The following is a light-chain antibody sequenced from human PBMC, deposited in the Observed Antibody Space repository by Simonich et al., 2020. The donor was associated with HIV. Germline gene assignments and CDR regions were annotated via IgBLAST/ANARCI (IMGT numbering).Light chain of an antibody. CDR1: QGISSW. V-gene: IGKV1-12*01. J-gene: IGKJ2*01. CDR2: AAS. CDR3: QQANRFPYT. Sequence: DIQMTQSPSSVSASVGDRVTITCRACQGISSWLACYQQIPGKAPKLLIYAASSLQSGVPSRFSGSGSGTDFTLTISSLQPEDFATYYCQQANRFPYTFGQGTKLEIK.